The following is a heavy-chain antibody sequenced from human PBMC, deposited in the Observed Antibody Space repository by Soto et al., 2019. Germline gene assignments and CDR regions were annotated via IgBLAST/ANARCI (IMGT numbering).Heavy chain of an antibody. CDR2: INPSIGNK. CDR1: GGTFGSYA. Sequence: AGKVSCKASGGTFGSYAISWVRQATGQGLEWMGGINPSIGNKKYSEKFKGRGTIPRNESVSKAYMELSSLRCEATAVYYCARRITIFGDNWFDPWGQGTLVTVSS. D-gene: IGHD3-3*01. J-gene: IGHJ5*02. V-gene: IGHV1-69*05. CDR3: ARRITIFGDNWFDP.